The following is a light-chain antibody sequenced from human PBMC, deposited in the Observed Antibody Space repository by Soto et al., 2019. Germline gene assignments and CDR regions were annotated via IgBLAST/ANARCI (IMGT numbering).Light chain of an antibody. CDR3: QQRSNWPWT. CDR2: DAS. CDR1: QSVSIY. V-gene: IGKV3-11*01. Sequence: EIVLTQSPATLPLSPGERATLSCRASQSVSIYLAWYQQKPGQAPRLLIYDASSRATDIPDRFTGSGSGTDFTLTISSLEPEDFAVYYCQQRSNWPWTFGQGTKLEIK. J-gene: IGKJ1*01.